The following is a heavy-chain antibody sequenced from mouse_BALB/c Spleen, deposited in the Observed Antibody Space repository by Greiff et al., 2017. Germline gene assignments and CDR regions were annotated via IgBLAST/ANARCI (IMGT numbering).Heavy chain of an antibody. CDR2: IDPANGNT. CDR3: ASYYGYGDAMDY. D-gene: IGHD1-2*01. J-gene: IGHJ4*01. Sequence: VQLQQSGAELVKPGASVKLSCTASGFNIKDTYMHWVKHRPEQGLEWIGRIDPANGNTKYDPKFQGKATITADTSSNTAYLQLSSLTSEDTAVYYCASYYGYGDAMDYWGQGTSVTVSS. V-gene: IGHV14-3*02. CDR1: GFNIKDTY.